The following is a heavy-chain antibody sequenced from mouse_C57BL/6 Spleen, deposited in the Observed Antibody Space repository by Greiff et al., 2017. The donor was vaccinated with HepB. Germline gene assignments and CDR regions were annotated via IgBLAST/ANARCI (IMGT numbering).Heavy chain of an antibody. V-gene: IGHV1-64*01. CDR3: ARLGANWAFDY. J-gene: IGHJ2*01. Sequence: VQLQQPGAELVKPGASVKLSCKASGYTFTSYWMHWVKQRPGQGLEWIGMIHPNSGSTNYNEKFKSKATLTVDKSSSTAYMQLSSLTSEDSAVYYCARLGANWAFDYWGQGTTLTVSS. CDR2: IHPNSGST. D-gene: IGHD4-1*01. CDR1: GYTFTSYW.